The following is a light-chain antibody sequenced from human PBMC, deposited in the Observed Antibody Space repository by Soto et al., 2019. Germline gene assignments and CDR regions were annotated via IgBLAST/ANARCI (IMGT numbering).Light chain of an antibody. V-gene: IGKV3-20*01. CDR3: QQYETSPWT. CDR2: AAS. Sequence: EVVLMQSPGTLSLFPGERATLSCWASQSVTSTYLAWYQQKPGQTPRLLIYAASRRATGVPDRFSGSGSGTDFTLTISRLEPEDFAMYYCQQYETSPWTFGQGTKLDI. CDR1: QSVTSTY. J-gene: IGKJ2*02.